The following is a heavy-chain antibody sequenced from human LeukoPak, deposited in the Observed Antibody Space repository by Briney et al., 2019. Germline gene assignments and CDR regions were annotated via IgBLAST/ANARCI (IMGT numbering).Heavy chain of an antibody. CDR3: ARLTVTTSSY. CDR1: GGSISSSSYY. V-gene: IGHV4-39*01. Sequence: PSETLSLTCTVSGGSISSSSYYWSWIRQPPGKGLEWIGSIYYSGSTYYNPSLKSRVTISVDTSKNQFSLKLSSVTAADTAVYYCARLTVTTSSYWGQGTLVTVSS. D-gene: IGHD4-17*01. CDR2: IYYSGST. J-gene: IGHJ4*02.